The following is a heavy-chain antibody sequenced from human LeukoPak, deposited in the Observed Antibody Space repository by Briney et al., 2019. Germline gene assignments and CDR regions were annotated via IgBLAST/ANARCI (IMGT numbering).Heavy chain of an antibody. CDR2: IYYSGST. CDR1: GGSISSYY. J-gene: IGHJ4*02. V-gene: IGHV4-59*08. Sequence: SETLSLTCTVSGGSISSYYWSWIRQPPGKGLEWIGYIYYSGSTNYNPSLKSRVTISVDTSKNQFSLKLSSVTAADTAMYRCAKASSDYHYIDFWGQGTLVTVSS. D-gene: IGHD3-22*01. CDR3: AKASSDYHYIDF.